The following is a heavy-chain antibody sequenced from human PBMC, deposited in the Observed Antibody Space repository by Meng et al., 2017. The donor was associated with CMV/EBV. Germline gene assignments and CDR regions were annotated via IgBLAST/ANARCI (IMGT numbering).Heavy chain of an antibody. V-gene: IGHV1-3*01. Sequence: QVQLVQSGEEVKKPGASVKVSRKASGYTFTGYGIHWVRQAPGQRLEWMGWINAGDGNRKYSQKFQDRVTITRDTSASTAYMELSSLRSEDTAVYYCARGNGVAHDYWGQGTLVTVSS. CDR1: GYTFTGYG. D-gene: IGHD3-3*01. CDR3: ARGNGVAHDY. J-gene: IGHJ4*02. CDR2: INAGDGNR.